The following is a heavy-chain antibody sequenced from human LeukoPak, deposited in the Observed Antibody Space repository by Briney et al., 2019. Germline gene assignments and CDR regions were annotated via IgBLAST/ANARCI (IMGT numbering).Heavy chain of an antibody. CDR1: GFTFSSYA. V-gene: IGHV3-23*01. D-gene: IGHD5-18*01. J-gene: IGHJ3*02. CDR2: ISGSGGST. Sequence: GGSLRLSCAASGFTFSSYAMSWVRQAPGKGLEWVSAISGSGGSTYYADSVKGRFTISRDNSKNTLYLQMNSLRAEDTAVCYCAKETGYSYGYESGAFDIWGQGTMVTVSS. CDR3: AKETGYSYGYESGAFDI.